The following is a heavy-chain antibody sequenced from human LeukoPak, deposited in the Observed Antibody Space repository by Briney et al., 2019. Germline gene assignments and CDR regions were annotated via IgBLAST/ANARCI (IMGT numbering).Heavy chain of an antibody. D-gene: IGHD3-9*01. CDR1: GYTFTSYD. J-gene: IGHJ6*03. Sequence: ASVKVSCKASGYTFTSYDINWVRQATGQGLEWMGWMNPNSGNTGYAQKFQGRVTMTRNTSISTAYMELSSLRSEDTAVYYCARKYFDWLSFYYYMDVWGKGTTVTISS. CDR3: ARKYFDWLSFYYYMDV. CDR2: MNPNSGNT. V-gene: IGHV1-8*01.